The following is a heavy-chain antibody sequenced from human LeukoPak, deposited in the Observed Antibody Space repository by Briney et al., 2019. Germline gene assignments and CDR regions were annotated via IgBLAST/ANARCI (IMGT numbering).Heavy chain of an antibody. CDR3: ARVGYSSGWSPGRNNWFDP. V-gene: IGHV3-48*03. CDR1: GFTFSSYE. Sequence: GGSLRPSCAASGFTFSSYEMNWVRQAPGKGLEWVSYISSSGSTIYYADSVKGRFTISRDNAKNSLYLQMNSLRAEDTAVYYCARVGYSSGWSPGRNNWFDPWGQGTLVTVSS. J-gene: IGHJ5*02. CDR2: ISSSGSTI. D-gene: IGHD6-19*01.